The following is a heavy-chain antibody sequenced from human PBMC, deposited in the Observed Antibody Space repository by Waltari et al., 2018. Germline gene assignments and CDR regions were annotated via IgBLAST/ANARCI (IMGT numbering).Heavy chain of an antibody. CDR1: GFTFGDYA. J-gene: IGHJ4*02. CDR3: TRDLRDFWSGYSIDY. Sequence: EVQLVESGGGLVQPGRSLRLSCTASGFTFGDYAMSWVRQAPGKGLEWVGFIRSKAYGGTTEYAASVKGRFTISRDDSKSIAYLQMNSLKTEDTAVYYCTRDLRDFWSGYSIDYWGQGTLVTVSS. V-gene: IGHV3-49*04. D-gene: IGHD3-3*01. CDR2: IRSKAYGGTT.